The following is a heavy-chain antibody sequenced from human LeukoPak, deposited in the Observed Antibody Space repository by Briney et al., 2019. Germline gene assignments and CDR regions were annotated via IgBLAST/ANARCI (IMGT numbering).Heavy chain of an antibody. CDR3: ARGYIVVVPAALDAFDI. J-gene: IGHJ3*02. CDR1: GFTFSSYS. V-gene: IGHV3-21*01. D-gene: IGHD2-2*01. Sequence: GGSLRLSCAPSGFTFSSYSMNWVRQAPGKGLEWVSSISSSSSYIYYADSVKGRFTISRDNAKNSLYLQMNSLRAEDTAVYYCARGYIVVVPAALDAFDIWGQGTMVTVSS. CDR2: ISSSSSYI.